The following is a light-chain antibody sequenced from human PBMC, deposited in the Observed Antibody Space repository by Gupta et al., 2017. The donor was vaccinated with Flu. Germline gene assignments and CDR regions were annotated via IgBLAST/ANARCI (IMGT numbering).Light chain of an antibody. V-gene: IGKV3-15*01. CDR2: GAS. CDR1: QSVNSY. CDR3: QQYNNWPLT. Sequence: EIVMTQSPATLYVSPGERATPSCRASQSVNSYLAWYQQKPGQAPRLLIYGASTRATGIPARFSGSGSGTEFALTVSSLQSEDFAVYYCQQYNNWPLTFGGGIKVEIK. J-gene: IGKJ4*01.